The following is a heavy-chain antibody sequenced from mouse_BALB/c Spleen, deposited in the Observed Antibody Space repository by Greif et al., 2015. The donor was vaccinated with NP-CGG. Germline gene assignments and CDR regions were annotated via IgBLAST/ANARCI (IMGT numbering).Heavy chain of an antibody. CDR3: ARWDGYDGAMDY. CDR2: INPGSGGT. Sequence: VKLMESGAELVGPGTSVKVSCKASGYAFTNYLIEWVKQRPGQGLEWIGVINPGSGGTNYNEKFRGKATLTADKSSSTAYMQLSSLTSDDSAVYFCARWDGYDGAMDYRGQGTSVTVSS. D-gene: IGHD2-2*01. V-gene: IGHV1-54*01. J-gene: IGHJ4*01. CDR1: GYAFTNYL.